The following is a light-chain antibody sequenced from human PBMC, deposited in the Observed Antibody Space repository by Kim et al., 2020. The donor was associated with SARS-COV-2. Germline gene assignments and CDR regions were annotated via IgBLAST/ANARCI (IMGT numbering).Light chain of an antibody. CDR2: GAS. J-gene: IGKJ4*01. CDR1: QGLDSIE. V-gene: IGKV3-20*01. Sequence: LSLSPRERAPLSCRASQGLDSIELAWYQHKPGQAPRLLIYGASSRATGIPDRFSGSGSGTDFTLTISSLEPEDSATYYCQRHGATFGGGTKVDIK. CDR3: QRHGAT.